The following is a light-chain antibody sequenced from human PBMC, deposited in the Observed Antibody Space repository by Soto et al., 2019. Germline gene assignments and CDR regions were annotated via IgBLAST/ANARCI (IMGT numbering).Light chain of an antibody. Sequence: DIVMTQSPLSLPVTPGEPASISCRSSQSLLHSNGYNYLDWYLQKPGQSPPLLIYLGSNRASGVPDRFSGIVSGRDFTLKIRGVEAEDVGIYYCMQVLQLPQITFGQGTRLDIK. CDR3: MQVLQLPQIT. V-gene: IGKV2-28*01. CDR1: QSLLHSNGYNY. J-gene: IGKJ5*01. CDR2: LGS.